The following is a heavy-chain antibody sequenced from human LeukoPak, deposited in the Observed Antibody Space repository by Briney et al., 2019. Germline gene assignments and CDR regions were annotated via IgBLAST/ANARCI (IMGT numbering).Heavy chain of an antibody. CDR3: ARGYSSSYDAFDI. V-gene: IGHV3-23*01. J-gene: IGHJ3*02. D-gene: IGHD6-13*01. CDR1: GFTFSSYA. Sequence: GGSLGLSCAASGFTFSSYAMSWVRQAPGKGLEWVSAISGSGGSTYYADSVKGRFTISRDNSKNTLYLQMNSLRAEDTAVYYCARGYSSSYDAFDIWGQGTMVTVSS. CDR2: ISGSGGST.